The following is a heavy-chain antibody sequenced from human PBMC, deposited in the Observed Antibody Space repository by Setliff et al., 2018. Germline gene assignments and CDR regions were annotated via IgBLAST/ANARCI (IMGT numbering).Heavy chain of an antibody. CDR2: ISTSGTT. V-gene: IGHV3-23*05. CDR1: GLTFSNYG. J-gene: IGHJ4*02. CDR3: AKRFPDGYSHGRYFDY. D-gene: IGHD5-18*01. Sequence: PGGSLRLSCAASGLTFSNYGMTWVRQAPGKGLEWISYISTSGTTYYADSVKGRFTISRDNSKNTLYLQMSSLRVDDTAVYYCAKRFPDGYSHGRYFDYWGQGTLVTVSS.